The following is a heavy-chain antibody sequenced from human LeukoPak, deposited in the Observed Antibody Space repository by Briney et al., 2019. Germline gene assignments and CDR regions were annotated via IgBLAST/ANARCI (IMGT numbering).Heavy chain of an antibody. CDR2: ISSSGSTI. CDR1: GFTFSDYY. D-gene: IGHD3-22*01. J-gene: IGHJ3*02. V-gene: IGHV3-11*01. Sequence: PGGSLRLSCAASGFTFSDYYMSWIRQAPGKGLEWVSYISSSGSTIYYADSVKGRFTISRDNAKNSLYLQMNSLRAEDTAVYYCARMNYDLHDAFDIWGQGTMVTVSS. CDR3: ARMNYDLHDAFDI.